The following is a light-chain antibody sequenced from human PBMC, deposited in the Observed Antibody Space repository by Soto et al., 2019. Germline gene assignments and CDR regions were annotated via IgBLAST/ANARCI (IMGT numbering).Light chain of an antibody. J-gene: IGKJ4*01. CDR2: GAS. CDR3: QQRHSTPLT. V-gene: IGKV1-39*01. Sequence: DIQVIQSPSSLSASVGDRVTITCRASLRISTYLNWYQHKPGKAPKLLIYGASSLQSGVPSRFSGSGSGTDVTLTISSLHPEDSATYYCQQRHSTPLTFGGGTNLEI. CDR1: LRISTY.